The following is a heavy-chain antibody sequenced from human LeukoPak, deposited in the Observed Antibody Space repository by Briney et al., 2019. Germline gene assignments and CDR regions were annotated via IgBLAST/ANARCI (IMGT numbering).Heavy chain of an antibody. CDR2: ISYDGSNK. V-gene: IGHV3-30*18. J-gene: IGHJ6*02. CDR1: GFTFSSYG. D-gene: IGHD4-17*01. Sequence: PGGSLRLSCAASGFTFSSYGMHWVRQAPGKGLEWVAVISYDGSNKFYADSVKGRFTISRDNSRNTLYLQVNSLRAEDTAAYYCAKDDYGDYEALMDVWGQGTTVTVSS. CDR3: AKDDYGDYEALMDV.